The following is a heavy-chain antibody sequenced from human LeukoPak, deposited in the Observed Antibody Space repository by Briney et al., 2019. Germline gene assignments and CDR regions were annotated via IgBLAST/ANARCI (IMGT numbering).Heavy chain of an antibody. D-gene: IGHD4-23*01. CDR2: INHSGST. V-gene: IGHV4-34*01. Sequence: SETLSLTCAVYGGSFSGYYWSWIRQPPGKGLEWIGEINHSGSTNYNPSLKSRVTISVDTSKNQFSLKLSSVTAADTAVYYCAKTYGGNSPVDAFDIWGQGTMVTVSS. J-gene: IGHJ3*02. CDR3: AKTYGGNSPVDAFDI. CDR1: GGSFSGYY.